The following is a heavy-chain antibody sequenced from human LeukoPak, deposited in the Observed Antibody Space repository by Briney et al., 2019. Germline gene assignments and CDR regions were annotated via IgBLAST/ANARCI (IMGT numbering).Heavy chain of an antibody. CDR1: GGTFSSYA. J-gene: IGHJ3*02. V-gene: IGHV1-69*06. Sequence: GASVKVSCKASGGTFSSYAVSWVRQAPGQGLEWMGGIIPIFGTANYAQKFQGRVTITADKSTSTAYMELSSLRSEDTAVYYCARPSGPYSGSYYGSDAFDIWGQGTMVTVSS. CDR2: IIPIFGTA. CDR3: ARPSGPYSGSYYGSDAFDI. D-gene: IGHD1-26*01.